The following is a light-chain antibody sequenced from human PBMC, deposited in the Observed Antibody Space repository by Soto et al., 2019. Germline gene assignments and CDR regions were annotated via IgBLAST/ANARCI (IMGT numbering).Light chain of an antibody. Sequence: QSVLTQPPSVSGAPGQRVTISCTGSSSNIGAGYVVHWYQQLPGTAPKLLIYANNYRPSGVPDRFSGSKSGTSASLAITGLQAEDEADYYCQSYDSSLSGYVFGTGTKVTVL. V-gene: IGLV1-40*01. CDR3: QSYDSSLSGYV. CDR2: ANN. CDR1: SSNIGAGYV. J-gene: IGLJ1*01.